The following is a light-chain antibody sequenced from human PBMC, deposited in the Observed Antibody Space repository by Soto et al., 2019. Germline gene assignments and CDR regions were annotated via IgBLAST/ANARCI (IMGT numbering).Light chain of an antibody. J-gene: IGKJ1*01. CDR3: QQCGSLPGT. Sequence: ETVLTQSPGTLSLSPGERATLSCRASQTVNGNYLGWYQQKPGQAPRLLIYGTSSRATGIPDRFSGSGSGTDFTLTISRLEPEDFAVYYCQQCGSLPGTFGQGTRWIS. V-gene: IGKV3-20*01. CDR1: QTVNGNY. CDR2: GTS.